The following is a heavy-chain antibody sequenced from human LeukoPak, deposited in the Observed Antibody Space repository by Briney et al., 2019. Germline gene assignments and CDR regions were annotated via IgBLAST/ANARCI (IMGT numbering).Heavy chain of an antibody. D-gene: IGHD4-17*01. J-gene: IGHJ4*02. CDR2: IYYSGST. CDR3: ARMGADYGDSFDY. V-gene: IGHV4-59*01. Sequence: SETLSLTCTVSGGSISSYYWSWIRQPPGKGLEWIGYIYYSGSTNYNPSLKSRVTISVDTSKNQFSLKLSSVTAADTAVYYCARMGADYGDSFDYWGQGTLVTVSS. CDR1: GGSISSYY.